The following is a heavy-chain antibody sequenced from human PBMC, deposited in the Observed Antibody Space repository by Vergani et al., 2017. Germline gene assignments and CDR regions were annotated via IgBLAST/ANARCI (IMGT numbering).Heavy chain of an antibody. J-gene: IGHJ6*02. CDR2: IRYDGSNK. D-gene: IGHD3-9*01. V-gene: IGHV3-30*02. CDR3: AKDGYDILTGPYGMDV. Sequence: QVQLVESGGGVVQHGGSLRLSCAASGFTFSSYGMHWVRQAPGKGLEWVALIRYDGSNKYYADSVKGRFTISRDNSKTTLYLQINSLRAEDTAVYYCAKDGYDILTGPYGMDVWGQGTTVTVSS. CDR1: GFTFSSYG.